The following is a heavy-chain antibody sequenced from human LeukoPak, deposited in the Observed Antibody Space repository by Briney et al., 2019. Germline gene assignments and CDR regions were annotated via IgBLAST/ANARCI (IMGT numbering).Heavy chain of an antibody. J-gene: IGHJ4*02. CDR3: ARHAEYNSGWYFYLDH. D-gene: IGHD6-19*01. CDR1: GVSTSNGIYY. Sequence: SETLSLTCAVSGVSTSNGIYYWGWVRQPPGKGLECIGSVYYGGSTYYNPSLRSRVTMSVDTSKNQFSLRLSSVTAADTAVYYCARHAEYNSGWYFYLDHWGQGILVTVSS. CDR2: VYYGGST. V-gene: IGHV4-39*01.